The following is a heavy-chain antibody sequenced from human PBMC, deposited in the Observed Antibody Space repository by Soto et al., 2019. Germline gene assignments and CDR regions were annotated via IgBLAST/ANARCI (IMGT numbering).Heavy chain of an antibody. CDR3: ARDTNYYASGSGVDF. J-gene: IGHJ4*02. CDR2: IKQDGSEK. V-gene: IGHV3-7*01. Sequence: GGSLRLSCAASGFTFNKYWMSWVRQAPGKGLEWVASIKQDGSEKYYVDSVKGRFTISRDNAKNSLDLQMNSLRADDTAVYFCARDTNYYASGSGVDFWGQGTLVTVSS. CDR1: GFTFNKYW. D-gene: IGHD3-10*01.